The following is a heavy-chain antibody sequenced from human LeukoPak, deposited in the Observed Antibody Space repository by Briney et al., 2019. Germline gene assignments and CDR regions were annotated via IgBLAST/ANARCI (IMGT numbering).Heavy chain of an antibody. V-gene: IGHV4-61*08. D-gene: IGHD5-12*01. CDR2: IYYSGIT. CDR1: GGSISSGGYY. CDR3: ARHALRGNDVLPTNYFDY. Sequence: SETLSLTCTVSGGSISSGGYYGNWIRQPPGKGLEWIGYIYYSGITNYNPSLKSRVSISVDTSRNQFSLSLNSVTAADTAVYYCARHALRGNDVLPTNYFDYWGQGALVTVSS. J-gene: IGHJ4*02.